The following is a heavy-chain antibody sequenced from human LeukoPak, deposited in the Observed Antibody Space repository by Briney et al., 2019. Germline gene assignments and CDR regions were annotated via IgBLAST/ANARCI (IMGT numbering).Heavy chain of an antibody. Sequence: SETLSLTCAVYGGSFSGYYWSWIRQPPGKGLEWIGEINHSGSTNYNPSLKSRVTISADTSKNQFSLRLSSVTAADTAVYYCARVFRAAAVDYWGQGTLVTVSS. J-gene: IGHJ4*02. CDR2: INHSGST. CDR1: GGSFSGYY. CDR3: ARVFRAAAVDY. D-gene: IGHD6-13*01. V-gene: IGHV4-34*01.